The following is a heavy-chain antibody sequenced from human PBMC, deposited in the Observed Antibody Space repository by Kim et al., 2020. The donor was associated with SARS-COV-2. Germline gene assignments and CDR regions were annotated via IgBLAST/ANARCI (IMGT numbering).Heavy chain of an antibody. J-gene: IGHJ3*02. CDR1: GFTFSSYA. D-gene: IGHD1-26*01. V-gene: IGHV3-23*03. CDR3: AGTGATTGAFDI. Sequence: GGSLRLSCAASGFTFSSYAMSWVRQAPGKGLEWVSVIYSGGSSTYYADSVKGRFTISRDNSKNTLYLQMNSLRAEDTAVYYCAGTGATTGAFDIWGQGTMVTVSS. CDR2: IYSGGSST.